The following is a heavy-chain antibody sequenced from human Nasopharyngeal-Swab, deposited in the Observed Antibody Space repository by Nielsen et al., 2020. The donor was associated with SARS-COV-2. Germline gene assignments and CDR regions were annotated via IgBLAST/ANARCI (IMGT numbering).Heavy chain of an antibody. V-gene: IGHV1-46*01. J-gene: IGHJ4*02. Sequence: ASVKVSCKASGYTFTSYYMHWVRQAPGQGLEWMGIINPSGGSTSHAQKFQGRVTMTRDTSTSTVYMELSSLRSEDTAVYYCARDPGSLYSSGWYPLDYWGQGTLVTVSS. CDR2: INPSGGST. CDR3: ARDPGSLYSSGWYPLDY. CDR1: GYTFTSYY. D-gene: IGHD6-19*01.